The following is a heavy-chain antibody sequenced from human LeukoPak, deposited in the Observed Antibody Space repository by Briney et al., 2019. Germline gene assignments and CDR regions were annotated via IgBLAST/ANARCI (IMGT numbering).Heavy chain of an antibody. CDR3: ATDYGGNFDY. J-gene: IGHJ4*02. D-gene: IGHD4-23*01. CDR1: GFTFISYG. CDR2: ISHDGSNK. Sequence: GGSLRLSCAASGFTFISYGMHWVRQALGKGLEWVAVISHDGSNKYYADSVKGRLSISRDNSKNTLYLQMNSLRADDTAVYYCATDYGGNFDYWGQGTLVTVSS. V-gene: IGHV3-30*03.